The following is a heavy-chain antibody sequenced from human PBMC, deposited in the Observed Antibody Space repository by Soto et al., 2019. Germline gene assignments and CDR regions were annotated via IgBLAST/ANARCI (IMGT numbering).Heavy chain of an antibody. V-gene: IGHV4-34*01. J-gene: IGHJ4*02. CDR1: GGSFSGYY. Sequence: SETLSLTCAVYGGSFSGYYWSWIRQPPGKGLEWIGEINHSGSTNYNPSLKSRVTISVDTSKNQFSLKLSSVTAADTAVYYCARLGGYSYGLRPFDYWGQGTLVTVSS. CDR2: INHSGST. CDR3: ARLGGYSYGLRPFDY. D-gene: IGHD5-18*01.